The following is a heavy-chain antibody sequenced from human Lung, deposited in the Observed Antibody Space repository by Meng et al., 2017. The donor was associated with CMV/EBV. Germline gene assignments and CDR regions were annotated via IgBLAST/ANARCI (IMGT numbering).Heavy chain of an antibody. V-gene: IGHV3-30*02. CDR1: GFIFTSDG. CDR3: AKVVRLGYCSSTSCPARGYYYYGLDV. J-gene: IGHJ6*02. D-gene: IGHD2-2*01. Sequence: GGSLSLSCPAAGFIFTSDGVHWVSPAPGRGLEWVAFIRYDGSNKYYADSAKGRFTISRENSKNTLYLQMNSLRAEDTAVYYCAKVVRLGYCSSTSCPARGYYYYGLDVWXQGTMVXVSS. CDR2: IRYDGSNK.